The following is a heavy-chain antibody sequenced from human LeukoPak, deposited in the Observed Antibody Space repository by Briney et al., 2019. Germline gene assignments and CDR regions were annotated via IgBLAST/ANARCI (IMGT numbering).Heavy chain of an antibody. CDR1: GFTFSNAW. J-gene: IGHJ4*02. CDR2: IKSKTDGGTT. V-gene: IGHV3-15*01. CDR3: TTGGPLGYCSSTSCYGSDY. D-gene: IGHD2-2*01. Sequence: GGSLRLSCAASGFTFSNAWMSWVRQAPGKGLEWAGRIKSKTDGGTTDYAAPVKGRFTISRDDSKNTLYLQMNSLKTEDTAVYYCTTGGPLGYCSSTSCYGSDYWGQGTLVTVSS.